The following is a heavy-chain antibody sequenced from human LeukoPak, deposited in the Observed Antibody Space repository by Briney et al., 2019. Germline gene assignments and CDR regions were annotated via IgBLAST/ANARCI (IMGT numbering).Heavy chain of an antibody. D-gene: IGHD3-22*01. CDR2: ISSSSSHT. V-gene: IGHV3-11*05. Sequence: GGSLRLSCAASGFTFSDYYMSWIRQAPGKGLEWVSYISSSSSHTNYADSVKGRFTISRDNAKNSLYLQMNSLRAEDTAVYYCARDKNLYYDSSGYYPTRFDYWGQGTLVTVSS. CDR1: GFTFSDYY. J-gene: IGHJ4*02. CDR3: ARDKNLYYDSSGYYPTRFDY.